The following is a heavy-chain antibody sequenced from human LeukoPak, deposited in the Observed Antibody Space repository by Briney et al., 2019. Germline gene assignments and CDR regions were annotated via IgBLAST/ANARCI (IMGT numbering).Heavy chain of an antibody. D-gene: IGHD2-15*01. CDR1: GFTFSDYN. CDR2: IKQDGSEK. CDR3: AKECSGGSCYSGAFDI. V-gene: IGHV3-7*01. Sequence: GGSLRLSCAASGFTFSDYNMRWIRQAPGKGLEWVANIKQDGSEKYYVDSVKGRFTISRDNAKNSLYLQMNSLRAEDTAVYYCAKECSGGSCYSGAFDIWGQGTMVTVSS. J-gene: IGHJ3*02.